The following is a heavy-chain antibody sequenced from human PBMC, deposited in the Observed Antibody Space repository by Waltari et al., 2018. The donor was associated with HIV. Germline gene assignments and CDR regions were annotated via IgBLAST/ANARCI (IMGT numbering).Heavy chain of an antibody. D-gene: IGHD1-26*01. CDR1: GYSLTNYW. J-gene: IGHJ5*02. Sequence: EVQLVQSGAEVKKPGESLKISCKGSGYSLTNYWIAWVRQMPGKGLEWMGIISPGDSDIRYNPSFQGQITISADKSISTAYLQWSSLKASDTAMYYCARLVVGSSVNWFDPWGQGTLVTVSS. CDR2: ISPGDSDI. CDR3: ARLVVGSSVNWFDP. V-gene: IGHV5-51*03.